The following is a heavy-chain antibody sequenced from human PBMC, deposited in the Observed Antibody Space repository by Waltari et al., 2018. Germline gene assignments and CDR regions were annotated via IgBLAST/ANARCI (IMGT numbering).Heavy chain of an antibody. J-gene: IGHJ4*02. D-gene: IGHD6-13*01. V-gene: IGHV1-69*12. CDR3: ARAATGLLLYFDY. CDR1: GGIFRRYA. CDR2: FIPIFGTA. Sequence: QVQLVPSGAEGKKPGSSVNVRCKASGGIFRRYALIRLRQAPGQGLEWLGGFIPIFGTANYAQKFQGRVRITADESTSTAYMELSSLRSEDTAVYYCARAATGLLLYFDYWGQGTLVTVSS.